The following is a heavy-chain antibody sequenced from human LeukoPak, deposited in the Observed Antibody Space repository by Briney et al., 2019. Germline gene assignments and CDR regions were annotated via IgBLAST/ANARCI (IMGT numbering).Heavy chain of an antibody. V-gene: IGHV3-23*01. Sequence: GGSLRLSCAASRFTFSSYAMSWVRQTPGKGLEWVSAISGSGAYTYYADSVKGRFTVSRDNSKNTLYLQMSSLRADDTAIYYCAKPGMAAAGHLFHFDHWGQGTLVTVSS. CDR2: ISGSGAYT. CDR3: AKPGMAAAGHLFHFDH. CDR1: RFTFSSYA. J-gene: IGHJ4*02. D-gene: IGHD6-13*01.